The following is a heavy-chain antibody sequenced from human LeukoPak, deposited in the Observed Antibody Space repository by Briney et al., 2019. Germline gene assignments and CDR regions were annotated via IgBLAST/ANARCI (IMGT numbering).Heavy chain of an antibody. CDR2: IRYDGSNK. D-gene: IGHD4-17*01. CDR3: AKVPTTVTFYYYYYGMDV. Sequence: PGGSLRLPCAASGFTFSSYGMHWVRQAPGKGPEWVAFIRYDGSNKYYADSVKGRFTISRDNSKNTLYLQMNSLRAEDTAVYYCAKVPTTVTFYYYYYGMDVWGQGTTVTVSS. V-gene: IGHV3-30*02. CDR1: GFTFSSYG. J-gene: IGHJ6*02.